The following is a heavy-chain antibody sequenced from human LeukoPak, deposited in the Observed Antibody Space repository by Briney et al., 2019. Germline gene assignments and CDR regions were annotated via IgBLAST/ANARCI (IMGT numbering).Heavy chain of an antibody. J-gene: IGHJ4*02. V-gene: IGHV3-74*03. CDR3: ARVRGYSFGYFDY. CDR1: GFTVSSYW. Sequence: GGSLRLSCAVSGFTVSSYWMHWVRQVPGKGLVWVSRINSDGSSTTYADSVKGRFTISRDIAKNTLYLQMNSLRPEDTAVYYCARVRGYSFGYFDYWGQGTLVTVSS. D-gene: IGHD5-18*01. CDR2: INSDGSST.